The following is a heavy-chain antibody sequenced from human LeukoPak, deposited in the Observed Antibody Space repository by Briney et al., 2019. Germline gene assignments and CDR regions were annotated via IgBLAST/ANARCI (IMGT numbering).Heavy chain of an antibody. V-gene: IGHV3-21*01. Sequence: GGSLRLSCAASGFTFSSFGMNWVRQAPGKGLEWASSLSSSSSYIYYADSVKGRFTISRDNAKNSLYLQMNSLRAEDTAVYYCARSPEIYYMDVWGKGTTVTVSS. CDR1: GFTFSSFG. D-gene: IGHD5-24*01. J-gene: IGHJ6*03. CDR3: ARSPEIYYMDV. CDR2: LSSSSSYI.